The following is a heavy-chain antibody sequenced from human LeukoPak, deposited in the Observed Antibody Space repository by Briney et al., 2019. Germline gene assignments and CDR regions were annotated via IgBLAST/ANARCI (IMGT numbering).Heavy chain of an antibody. Sequence: SETLSLTCAVYGGSFSGFYWSWIRQSPGKGPEWIGEINHSGSTNYSPSLKSRVTISVDTSKNQFSLNLTSVTAADTAVYYCARHWFGIVVVPVALYFDFWGQGIPVIVSS. CDR3: ARHWFGIVVVPVALYFDF. D-gene: IGHD2-2*01. CDR1: GGSFSGFY. CDR2: INHSGST. V-gene: IGHV4-34*01. J-gene: IGHJ4*02.